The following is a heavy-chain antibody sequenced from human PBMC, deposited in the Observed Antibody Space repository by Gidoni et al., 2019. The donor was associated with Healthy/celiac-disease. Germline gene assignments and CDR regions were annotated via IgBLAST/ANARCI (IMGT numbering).Heavy chain of an antibody. Sequence: QLQLQESGPGLVKPSETLSPTCTVSGGSISSSSYYWGWIRQPPGKGLEWIGSIYYSGSTYYNPSLKRRVTISVDTSKNQFSLKLSSVTAADTAVYYCARESTSSSSSYFDYWGQGTLVTVSS. CDR1: GGSISSSSYY. J-gene: IGHJ4*02. V-gene: IGHV4-39*07. CDR3: ARESTSSSSSYFDY. D-gene: IGHD6-13*01. CDR2: IYYSGST.